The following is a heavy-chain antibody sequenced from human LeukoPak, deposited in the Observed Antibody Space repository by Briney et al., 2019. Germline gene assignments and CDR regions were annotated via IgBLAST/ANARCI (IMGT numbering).Heavy chain of an antibody. J-gene: IGHJ6*03. CDR3: ARAVGRFLDPSGDYYYMDV. V-gene: IGHV3-20*01. CDR2: INWNGGST. Sequence: GGSLRLSCAASGFTFSSYAMSWVRQAPGKGLEWVSGINWNGGSTGYADSVKGRFTISRDNAKNSLYLQMNSLRAEDTALYHCARAVGRFLDPSGDYYYMDVWGKGTTVTVSS. CDR1: GFTFSSYA. D-gene: IGHD3-3*01.